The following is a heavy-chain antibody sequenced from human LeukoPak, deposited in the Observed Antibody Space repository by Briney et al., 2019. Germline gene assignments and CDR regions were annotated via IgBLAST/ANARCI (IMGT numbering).Heavy chain of an antibody. CDR3: ARGHFILTGSRRFDP. CDR1: GVSFSGYY. J-gene: IGHJ5*02. Sequence: PSETLSLTCAVYGVSFSGYYWSWIRQPPGKGLEWIGEINHSGSTNYNPSLKRRVTISVDTSKNQFSLKLSSVTAADTAVYYCARGHFILTGSRRFDPWGQGTLVTVSS. CDR2: INHSGST. V-gene: IGHV4-34*01. D-gene: IGHD3-9*01.